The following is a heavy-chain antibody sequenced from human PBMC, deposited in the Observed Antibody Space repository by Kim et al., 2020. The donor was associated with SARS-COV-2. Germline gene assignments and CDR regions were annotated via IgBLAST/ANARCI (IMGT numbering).Heavy chain of an antibody. CDR2: ISWDGTRT. CDR3: AKGVINSGFDY. Sequence: GGSLRLSCVASGFTFSTSPMGWVRQAPGKGLEWVSRISWDGTRTYYADSVKGRVTMSSDKSKNMLYLHMNSLRVEETAVYYCAKGVINSGFDYWGQG. D-gene: IGHD1-26*01. J-gene: IGHJ4*02. V-gene: IGHV3-23*01. CDR1: GFTFSTSP.